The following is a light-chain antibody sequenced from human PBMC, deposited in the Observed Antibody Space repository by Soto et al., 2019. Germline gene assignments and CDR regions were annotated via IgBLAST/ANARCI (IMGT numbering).Light chain of an antibody. CDR1: QSVSSNY. CDR3: QQYGSSPT. Sequence: EIVLTQSPGTLSLSPGERATLSCRSSQSVSSNYLAWYQQKPDQAHRLVIYDVSGRATYIPDRFSGSGYGTDFTLTISRLETEDFAVYYCQQYGSSPTFGQGTKVEIK. J-gene: IGKJ1*01. V-gene: IGKV3-20*01. CDR2: DVS.